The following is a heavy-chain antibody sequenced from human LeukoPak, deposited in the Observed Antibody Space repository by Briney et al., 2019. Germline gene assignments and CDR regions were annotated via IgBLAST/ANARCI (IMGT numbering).Heavy chain of an antibody. CDR3: ARSPAQRSRGRMPEYYFDY. J-gene: IGHJ4*02. CDR2: MNPNSGNT. V-gene: IGHV1-8*01. CDR1: GYTFTSYD. Sequence: ASVKVSCKASGYTFTSYDINWVRQATGQGLEWMGWMNPNSGNTGYAQKFQGRVTMTRNTSISTAYMELSSLRSEDTAVYYCARSPAQRSRGRMPEYYFDYWGQGTLVTVSS. D-gene: IGHD2-2*01.